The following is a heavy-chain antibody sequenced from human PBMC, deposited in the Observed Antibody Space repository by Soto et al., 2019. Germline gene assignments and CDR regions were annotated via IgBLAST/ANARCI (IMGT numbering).Heavy chain of an antibody. CDR2: INPNSGGT. CDR1: GYTFTGYY. CDR3: ARGGGIVATGHYCYYYGMDV. J-gene: IGHJ6*02. Sequence: ASVKVSCKASGYTFTGYYMHWVRQAPGQGLEWMGWINPNSGGTNYAQKFQGWVTMTRDTSISTAYMELSRLRSDDTAVYYCARGGGIVATGHYCYYYGMDVWGQGTTVTVSS. V-gene: IGHV1-2*04. D-gene: IGHD5-12*01.